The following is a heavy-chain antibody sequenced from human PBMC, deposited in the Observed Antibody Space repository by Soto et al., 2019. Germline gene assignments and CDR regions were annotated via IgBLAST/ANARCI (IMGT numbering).Heavy chain of an antibody. J-gene: IGHJ4*02. D-gene: IGHD5-18*01. CDR1: GFTFDDYA. CDR2: ISWNSGSI. CDR3: AKAVGSYGNFDY. V-gene: IGHV3-9*01. Sequence: EVQLVESGGGLVQPGRSLRLSCAASGFTFDDYAMHWVRQAPGKGLEWVSGISWNSGSIGYADSVKGRFTISRDNAKNSLYLQMHSLRAEDTALYYCAKAVGSYGNFDYWGQGTLVTVSS.